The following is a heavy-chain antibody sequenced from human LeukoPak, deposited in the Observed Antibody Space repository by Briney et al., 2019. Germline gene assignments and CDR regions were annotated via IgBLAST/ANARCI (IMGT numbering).Heavy chain of an antibody. J-gene: IGHJ2*01. V-gene: IGHV3-48*04. CDR3: ARGTIVVVTGWYFDL. Sequence: SGGSLRLSCAASGFTFSSYSMNWVRQAPGKGLEWVSYISSSSSTIYYADSVKGRFTISRDNAKNSLYLQMNSLRAEDTAVYYCARGTIVVVTGWYFDLWGRGTLVTVSS. D-gene: IGHD3-22*01. CDR2: ISSSSSTI. CDR1: GFTFSSYS.